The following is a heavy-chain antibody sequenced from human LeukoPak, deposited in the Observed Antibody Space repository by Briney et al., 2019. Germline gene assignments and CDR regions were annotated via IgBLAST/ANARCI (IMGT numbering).Heavy chain of an antibody. CDR1: GGSISSYY. CDR3: ARVVGFWSGYVDY. D-gene: IGHD3-3*01. J-gene: IGHJ4*02. V-gene: IGHV4-59*08. CDR2: IYYSGST. Sequence: PSETLSLTCTVSGGSISSYYWSWIRQPPGKGLEWIGYIYYSGSTNYNPSLKSRVTISVDTSKNQFSLKLSSVTAADTAVYYCARVVGFWSGYVDYWGQGTLVTVSS.